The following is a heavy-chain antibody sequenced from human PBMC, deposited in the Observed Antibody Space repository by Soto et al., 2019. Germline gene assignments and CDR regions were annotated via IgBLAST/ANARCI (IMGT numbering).Heavy chain of an antibody. Sequence: EVQLLESGGGLVQPGGSLRLSCAASGFTFSSYAMSWVRQAPGKGLEWVSTISDNSGSTYYADTVKARFTISRDNSKNPLYLQMISLRAEDTAIYFCAKHSWELLNPIDYWGQGTLVTVSS. V-gene: IGHV3-23*01. J-gene: IGHJ4*02. CDR3: AKHSWELLNPIDY. D-gene: IGHD1-26*01. CDR2: ISDNSGST. CDR1: GFTFSSYA.